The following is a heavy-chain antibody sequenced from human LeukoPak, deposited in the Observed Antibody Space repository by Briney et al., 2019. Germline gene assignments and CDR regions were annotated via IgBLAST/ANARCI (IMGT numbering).Heavy chain of an antibody. CDR3: ARAQAGGYNYGPFDY. D-gene: IGHD5-18*01. CDR1: GFTFNMYG. CDR2: IRASGGST. Sequence: GGSLRLSSAASGFTFNMYGMSWVRQAPGKGLEWVTTIRASGGSTYYADSVKGRFTISRDNSKNMLYLQMNSLRAEDTAVYYCARAQAGGYNYGPFDYWGQGTLVTVSS. V-gene: IGHV3-23*01. J-gene: IGHJ4*02.